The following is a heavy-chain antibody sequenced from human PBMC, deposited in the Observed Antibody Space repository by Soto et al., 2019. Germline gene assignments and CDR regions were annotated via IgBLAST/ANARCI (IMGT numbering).Heavy chain of an antibody. D-gene: IGHD2-21*01. CDR3: ARDAAILWWGGTYYYYGMDV. CDR1: GFTFSSYA. CDR2: ISGSGGST. J-gene: IGHJ6*02. Sequence: GGSLRLSCAASGFTFSSYAMSWVRQAPGKGLEWVSAISGSGGSTYYADSVKGRFTISRDNSKNTLYLQMNSLIAEDTAVYYCARDAAILWWGGTYYYYGMDVWGQGATVTVSS. V-gene: IGHV3-23*01.